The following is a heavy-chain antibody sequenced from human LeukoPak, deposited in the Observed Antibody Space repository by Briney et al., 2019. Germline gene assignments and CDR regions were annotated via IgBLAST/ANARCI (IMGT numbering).Heavy chain of an antibody. J-gene: IGHJ3*02. CDR2: IKQDGSEK. CDR1: GFTFSSYW. Sequence: GGSLRLSCAASGFTFSSYWMGWVRQAPGKGLEWVANIKQDGSEKYYVDSVKGRFTISRDNAKNSLYLQMNSLRAEDTAVYYCARDGTTVTTGNAFDIWGQGTMVTVSS. V-gene: IGHV3-7*03. D-gene: IGHD4-17*01. CDR3: ARDGTTVTTGNAFDI.